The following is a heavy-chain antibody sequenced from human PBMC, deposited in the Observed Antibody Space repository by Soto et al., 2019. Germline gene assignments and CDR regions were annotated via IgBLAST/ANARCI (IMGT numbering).Heavy chain of an antibody. CDR3: AKLRGGEPPTYYFDY. V-gene: IGHV3-23*01. Sequence: GGSLRLSCAASGFTFSSYAMSWVRQAPGKGLEWVSAISGSGGSTYYAESVKGRFTISRDNSKNTLYLQMNSLRAEDTAVYYCAKLRGGEPPTYYFDYWGQGTLVTVSS. D-gene: IGHD2-21*01. CDR2: ISGSGGST. J-gene: IGHJ4*02. CDR1: GFTFSSYA.